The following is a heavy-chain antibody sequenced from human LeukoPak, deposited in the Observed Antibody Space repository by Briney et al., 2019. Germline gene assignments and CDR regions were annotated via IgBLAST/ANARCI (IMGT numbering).Heavy chain of an antibody. CDR3: ARDLDIVVVPAADYYYGMDV. V-gene: IGHV3-23*01. CDR2: ISGSGAITT. Sequence: GGSLKLSCAASGFTFSNHAMTWVRQAPGKGLEWVSGISGSGAITTNYADSVKGRFTISRDNAKNTLYLQMNSLRAEDTAVYYCARDLDIVVVPAADYYYGMDVWGQGTTVTVSS. CDR1: GFTFSNHA. D-gene: IGHD2-2*01. J-gene: IGHJ6*02.